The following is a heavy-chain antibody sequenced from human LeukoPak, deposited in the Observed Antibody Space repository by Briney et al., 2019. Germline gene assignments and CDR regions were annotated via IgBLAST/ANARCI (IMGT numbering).Heavy chain of an antibody. D-gene: IGHD2-2*01. CDR2: ITPNSGST. V-gene: IGHV1-2*02. J-gene: IGHJ5*02. CDR1: GYTFTGYY. CDR3: ARMRKVVPNWSAP. Sequence: ASVKVSCKASGYTFTGYYMHWVRQAPGQGLDWMEWITPNSGSTNKEQKFQGRAPMTRATSISKAYMELRRLRSDATAVYYCARMRKVVPNWSAPWGQGTLVTVSS.